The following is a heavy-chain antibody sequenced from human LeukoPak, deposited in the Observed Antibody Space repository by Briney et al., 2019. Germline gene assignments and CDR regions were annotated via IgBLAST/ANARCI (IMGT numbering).Heavy chain of an antibody. V-gene: IGHV1-18*01. Sequence: ASVKVSCKASGYTFTSYGISWVRQAPGQGLEWMGWISAYNGNTNYAQKLQGRVTMTTDTSTSTAYMELRSLRSDDTAVYYCARDRVSGSYDYYMDVWGKGTTVTISS. CDR1: GYTFTSYG. CDR3: ARDRVSGSYDYYMDV. CDR2: ISAYNGNT. J-gene: IGHJ6*03. D-gene: IGHD1-26*01.